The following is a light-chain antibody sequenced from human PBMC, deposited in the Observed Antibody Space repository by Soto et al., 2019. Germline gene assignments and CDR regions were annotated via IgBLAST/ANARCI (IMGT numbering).Light chain of an antibody. V-gene: IGLV3-27*01. CDR3: YSAADNTVI. Sequence: SYELTQPSSVSVSPGQTARITCAGDVLAKRYVRWFQQKPGQAPIIVIYKDTERPSGIPERFSGSSSGTTVTLTIRGAQVEDEGDYYCYSAADNTVILGGGTKLTVL. J-gene: IGLJ2*01. CDR1: VLAKRY. CDR2: KDT.